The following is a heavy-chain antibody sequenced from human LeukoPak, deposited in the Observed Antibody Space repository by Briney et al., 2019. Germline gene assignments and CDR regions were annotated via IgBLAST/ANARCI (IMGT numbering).Heavy chain of an antibody. D-gene: IGHD4-23*01. J-gene: IGHJ3*02. CDR3: ARDRDDYGGNVGAFDI. V-gene: IGHV1-18*01. CDR2: ISAYNGNT. CDR1: GYTFTSYG. Sequence: ASVKVSCKASGYTFTSYGISWVRQAPGQGRGWVGWISAYNGNTNYAQKLQGRVTMTTDTSTSTAYMELRSLRPDDTAVYYCARDRDDYGGNVGAFDIWGQGTMVTVSS.